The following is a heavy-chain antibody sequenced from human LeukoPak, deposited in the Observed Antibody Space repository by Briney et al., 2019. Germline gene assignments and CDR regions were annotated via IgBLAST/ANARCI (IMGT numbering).Heavy chain of an antibody. CDR3: AKDSGWLRFHY. J-gene: IGHJ4*02. V-gene: IGHV3-23*01. CDR2: ISPSGDIT. Sequence: GGSLRLSCAGYGFTFSNYGMNWVRQAAGKGLEWVSGISPSGDITYYVDSVKGRFTISRDNSKNTFYLQMNSLRAEDTAVYYCAKDSGWLRFHYWGQGTLVTVSS. CDR1: GFTFSNYG. D-gene: IGHD5-12*01.